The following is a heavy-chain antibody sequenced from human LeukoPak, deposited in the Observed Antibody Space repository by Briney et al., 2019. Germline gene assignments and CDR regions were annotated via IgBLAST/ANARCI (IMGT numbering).Heavy chain of an antibody. V-gene: IGHV3-9*03. D-gene: IGHD5-12*01. CDR1: GFTFDDYA. CDR2: ISWNSGSI. CDR3: AKDGGYSGYDHFDY. Sequence: GGSLRLSCAASGFTFDDYAMHWVRQAPGKGREWVSGISWNSGSIGYADSVKGRFTISRDNAKNSLYLQMNSLRAEDMALYYCAKDGGYSGYDHFDYWGQGTLVTVSS. J-gene: IGHJ4*02.